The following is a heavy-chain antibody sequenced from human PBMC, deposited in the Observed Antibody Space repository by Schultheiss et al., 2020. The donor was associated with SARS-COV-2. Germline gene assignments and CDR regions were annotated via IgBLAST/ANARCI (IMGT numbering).Heavy chain of an antibody. J-gene: IGHJ6*02. CDR2: IYYSGST. CDR3: ARVGGGYCSGGSCYGSDYGMDV. CDR1: GGSISSGGYS. D-gene: IGHD2-15*01. V-gene: IGHV4-30-2*05. Sequence: SETLSLTCAVSGGSISSGGYSWSWIRQPPGKGLEWIGYIYYSGSTYYNPSLKSRVTISVDTSKNQFSLKLSSVTAADTAVYYCARVGGGYCSGGSCYGSDYGMDVWGQGTTATVSS.